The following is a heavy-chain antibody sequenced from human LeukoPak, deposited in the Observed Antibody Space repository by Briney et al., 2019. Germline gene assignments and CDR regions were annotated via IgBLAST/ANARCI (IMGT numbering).Heavy chain of an antibody. Sequence: SETLSLTCAVYGGSFSGYYWSWIRQPPGKGLEWIGEINHSGSTNYNPSLKSRVTISVDTSKNQFSLKLSSVTAADTAVYYCARAGLRWYLFDYWGQGTLVTVSS. CDR3: ARAGLRWYLFDY. J-gene: IGHJ4*02. D-gene: IGHD4-23*01. CDR1: GGSFSGYY. CDR2: INHSGST. V-gene: IGHV4-34*01.